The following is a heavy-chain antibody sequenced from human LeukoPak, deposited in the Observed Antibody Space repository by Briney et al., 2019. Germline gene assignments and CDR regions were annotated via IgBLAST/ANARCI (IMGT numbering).Heavy chain of an antibody. D-gene: IGHD1-26*01. CDR2: IYTSGST. V-gene: IGHV4-4*07. Sequence: SETLSLTCTVSGYSISSGYYWSWIRQPAGKGLEGIGRIYTSGSTNYNPSLKSRVTMSVDTSKNQVSLKLSSVTAADTAVYYCARDHGPGIVYYMDVWGKGTTVTISS. CDR3: ARDHGPGIVYYMDV. J-gene: IGHJ6*03. CDR1: GYSISSGYY.